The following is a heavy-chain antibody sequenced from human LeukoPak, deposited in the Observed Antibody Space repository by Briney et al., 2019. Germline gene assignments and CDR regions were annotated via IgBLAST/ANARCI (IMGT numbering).Heavy chain of an antibody. Sequence: ASVKVSCKASGYTFTNYYMHWVRQAPGQGLEWMGIINPSGGSTSYAQKFQGRVTLTRDTSTSTLYMELSSLRSEDTAIYYCARIRDGYNDAYDLWGQGTVVTVPS. CDR2: INPSGGST. J-gene: IGHJ3*01. CDR3: ARIRDGYNDAYDL. D-gene: IGHD5-24*01. CDR1: GYTFTNYY. V-gene: IGHV1-46*01.